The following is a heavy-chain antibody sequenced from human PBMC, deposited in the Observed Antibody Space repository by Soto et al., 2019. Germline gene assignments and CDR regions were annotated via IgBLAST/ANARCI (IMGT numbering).Heavy chain of an antibody. D-gene: IGHD1-26*01. CDR3: AREQEGATYYYGMDV. V-gene: IGHV3-33*01. CDR2: LWYDGSNK. J-gene: IGHJ6*02. Sequence: LRLSCAASGFTFSSYGMHWVRQAPGKGLEGVAVLWYDGSNKYYADSVKGRFTISRDNSKNTLYLQMNSLRAEDTAVYYCAREQEGATYYYGMDVWGQGTTVTVSS. CDR1: GFTFSSYG.